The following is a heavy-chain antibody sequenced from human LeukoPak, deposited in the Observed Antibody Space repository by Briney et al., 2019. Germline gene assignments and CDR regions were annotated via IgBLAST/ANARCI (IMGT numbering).Heavy chain of an antibody. J-gene: IGHJ6*02. CDR2: IENSGST. V-gene: IGHV4-59*01. CDR3: ARSLLITRGFGMDV. CDR1: GGSISTYY. Sequence: SETLSLTCTVSGGSISTYYWTWIRQPPAKGLEWIGYIENSGSTKYNPSLKSRVTISVDTSKNQFALKLSSVTAADTAVYFCARSLLITRGFGMDVWGRGTTVSVFS. D-gene: IGHD3-22*01.